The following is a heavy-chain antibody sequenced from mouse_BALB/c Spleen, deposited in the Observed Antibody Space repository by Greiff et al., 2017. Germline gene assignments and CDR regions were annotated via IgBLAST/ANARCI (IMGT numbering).Heavy chain of an antibody. D-gene: IGHD2-3*01. CDR2: IDPANGNT. CDR3: ARSRDGYFLLAY. CDR1: GFNIKDTY. J-gene: IGHJ3*01. V-gene: IGHV14-3*02. Sequence: VQLQQSGAELVKPGASVKLSCTASGFNIKDTYMHWVKQRPEQGLEWIGRIDPANGNTKYDPKFQGKATITADTSSNTAYLQLSSLTSEDTAVYYCARSRDGYFLLAYGGQGTLVTVSA.